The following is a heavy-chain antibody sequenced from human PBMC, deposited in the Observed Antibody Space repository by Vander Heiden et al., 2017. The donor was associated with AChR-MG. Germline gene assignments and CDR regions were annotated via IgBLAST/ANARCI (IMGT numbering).Heavy chain of an antibody. CDR2: INPNSGGT. CDR3: ARGQYYYDSSGYYVFDY. CDR1: GYTFTGYY. J-gene: IGHJ4*02. D-gene: IGHD3-22*01. Sequence: QVQLVQSGAEVKKPGASVKVSCKASGYTFTGYYMHWVRQAPGQVLEWMGWINPNSGGTNYAQKFQGWVTMTRDTSISTAYMELSRLRSDDTAVYYCARGQYYYDSSGYYVFDYWGQGTLVTVSS. V-gene: IGHV1-2*04.